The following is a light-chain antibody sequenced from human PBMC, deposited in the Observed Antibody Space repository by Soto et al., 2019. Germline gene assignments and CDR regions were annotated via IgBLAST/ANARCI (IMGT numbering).Light chain of an antibody. CDR3: QYYNNYCWT. J-gene: IGKJ1*01. CDR1: QSISSW. Sequence: DIQMTQSPSTLSASVGDRVTITCRASQSISSWLAWYQQKPGKAPKLLIHKASSLERGVPSRFSGSGSGTEFTLTISSLQPDDFATYYCQYYNNYCWTFGQGTKVEIK. CDR2: KAS. V-gene: IGKV1-5*03.